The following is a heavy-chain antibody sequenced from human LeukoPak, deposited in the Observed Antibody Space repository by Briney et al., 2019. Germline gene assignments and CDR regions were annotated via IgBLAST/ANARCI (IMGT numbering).Heavy chain of an antibody. CDR1: GFTFSSYW. J-gene: IGHJ4*02. Sequence: PGGSLRLSCAASGFTFSSYWMHWVRQAPGKGLGLVSRINSDGSSTSYADSVKGRFTISRDNARNTLYLQMNSLRAEDTAVYYCARDRGSGSYPTDYFDYWGQGTLVTVSS. CDR3: ARDRGSGSYPTDYFDY. D-gene: IGHD1-26*01. V-gene: IGHV3-74*01. CDR2: INSDGSST.